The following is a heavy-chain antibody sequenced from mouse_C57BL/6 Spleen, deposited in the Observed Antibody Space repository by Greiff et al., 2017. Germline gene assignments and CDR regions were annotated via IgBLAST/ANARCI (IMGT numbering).Heavy chain of an antibody. CDR2: IDPEDGDT. D-gene: IGHD2-2*01. CDR1: GFNIKDYY. CDR3: TTFYYGYDVGFAY. Sequence: VQLQQSGAELVRPGASVKLSCTASGFNIKDYYMHWVKQRPEQGLEWIGMIDPEDGDTEYAPKFQGKATMTADTSSNTAYLQLSSLTSEDTAVYYCTTFYYGYDVGFAYWGQGTLVTVSA. J-gene: IGHJ3*01. V-gene: IGHV14-1*01.